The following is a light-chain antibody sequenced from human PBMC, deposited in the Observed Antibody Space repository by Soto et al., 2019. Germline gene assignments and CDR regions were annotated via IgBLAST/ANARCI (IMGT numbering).Light chain of an antibody. V-gene: IGKV1-5*03. Sequence: DIQMTQSPSTLSASVGDRVTITCRASQTTSSWLAWYQQKPGKAPKLLIYKTSSLESGVPSRFSGSGSGTEFTLTISCLQPDDFATYYCQQYYPYSDSFGQGTKLEIK. CDR3: QQYYPYSDS. CDR2: KTS. CDR1: QTTSSW. J-gene: IGKJ2*03.